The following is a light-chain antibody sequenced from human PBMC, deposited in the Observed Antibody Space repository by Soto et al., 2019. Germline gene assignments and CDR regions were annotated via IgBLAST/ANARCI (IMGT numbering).Light chain of an antibody. J-gene: IGKJ1*01. CDR2: GAS. CDR1: ESVSSNY. V-gene: IGKV3-20*01. CDR3: QQYGTSLWT. Sequence: EMVLTQSPGTLSLSPGERATLSCRASESVSSNYVAWYQQKPGQAPMLLIYGASSRATGIPDRISGSGSGTDFTLTISRLEPEDFAVYYCQQYGTSLWTFGQGTKVEIK.